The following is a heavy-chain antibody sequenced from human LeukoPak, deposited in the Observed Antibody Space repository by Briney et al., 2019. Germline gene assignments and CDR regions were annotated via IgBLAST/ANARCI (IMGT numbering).Heavy chain of an antibody. CDR3: ASVLWFGGIFFDY. J-gene: IGHJ4*02. CDR1: GFSFSDYY. V-gene: IGHV3-11*01. Sequence: GGSLRLSCAASGFSFSDYYMSWIRQAPGKGLEWVSYMSNSGGTIYYADSVKGRFSISRDNTKNSLYFQMNSLRAEDTAVYYCASVLWFGGIFFDYWGQGVLVTVSS. CDR2: MSNSGGTI. D-gene: IGHD3-10*01.